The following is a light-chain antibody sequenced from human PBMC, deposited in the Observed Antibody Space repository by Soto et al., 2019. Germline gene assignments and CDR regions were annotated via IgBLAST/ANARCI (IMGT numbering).Light chain of an antibody. Sequence: EIVMTQSPATLSVSPGERATLSCRASQSVSSKLAWYQQKVGQAPRLLIYGASTRAAGIPARFSGSGSGTEFTLTISSLQSEDFEVYYCQQYDMWPLTFGGGAKVEIK. CDR2: GAS. CDR3: QQYDMWPLT. J-gene: IGKJ4*01. V-gene: IGKV3-15*01. CDR1: QSVSSK.